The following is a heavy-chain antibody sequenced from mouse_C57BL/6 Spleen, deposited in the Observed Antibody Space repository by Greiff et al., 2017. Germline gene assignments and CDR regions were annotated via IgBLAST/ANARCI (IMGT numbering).Heavy chain of an antibody. V-gene: IGHV14-1*01. CDR3: TTDGYYGAMDY. CDR2: IDPEDGDT. Sequence: VQLQQSGAELVRPGASVKLSCTASGFNIKDYYMHWVKQRPEQGLAWIGRIDPEDGDTEYAPKFQGKATMTADTTSNTAYLQLSSLTSEDTAVYYCTTDGYYGAMDYWGQGTSVTVSS. CDR1: GFNIKDYY. D-gene: IGHD2-3*01. J-gene: IGHJ4*01.